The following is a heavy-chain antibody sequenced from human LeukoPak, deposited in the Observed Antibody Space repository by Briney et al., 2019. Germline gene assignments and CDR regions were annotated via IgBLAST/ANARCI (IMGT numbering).Heavy chain of an antibody. V-gene: IGHV1-46*01. CDR2: INPSDGST. D-gene: IGHD6-19*01. CDR1: GYIFSNYY. CDR3: AKDIGPHMYSSSLGD. J-gene: IGHJ4*02. Sequence: ASVKVSCKASGYIFSNYYLHWVRQAPGQGLEWMGIINPSDGSTNYAQKFQGRVTMTRDTSTSTVYMEWSSLRSEDTAVYYCAKDIGPHMYSSSLGDWGQGTLVTVSS.